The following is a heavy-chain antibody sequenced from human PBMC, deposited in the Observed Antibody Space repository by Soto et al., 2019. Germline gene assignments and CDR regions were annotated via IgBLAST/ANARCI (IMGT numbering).Heavy chain of an antibody. J-gene: IGHJ3*02. CDR1: GFTFSSHS. CDR3: ARGRIAVAYDALDI. D-gene: IGHD6-19*01. Sequence: GSLRLSCAASGFTFSSHSMNWVRQAPGKGLDWVSSISSSSSYIYYADSVKGRFTISXXXXKXXXYXQXXXLRAEDTAVYYCARGRIAVAYDALDIWGQGTMVTVSS. V-gene: IGHV3-21*01. CDR2: ISSSSSYI.